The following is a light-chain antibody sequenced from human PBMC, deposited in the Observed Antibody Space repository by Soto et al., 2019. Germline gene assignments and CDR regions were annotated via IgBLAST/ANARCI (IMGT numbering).Light chain of an antibody. CDR3: QQRYNSLT. CDR2: DAC. Sequence: EIVLTQSPATLSLSPGERATLSCRASQSVSRYLAWYQQKPGQAPRLLIYDACNRAIGIPARFSGSGSGTDFTLTISSLEPEDFAVYYCQQRYNSLTFGGGTKVDIK. CDR1: QSVSRY. J-gene: IGKJ4*01. V-gene: IGKV3-11*01.